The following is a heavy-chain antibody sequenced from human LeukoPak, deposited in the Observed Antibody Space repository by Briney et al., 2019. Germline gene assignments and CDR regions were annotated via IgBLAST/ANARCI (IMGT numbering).Heavy chain of an antibody. CDR3: ARQRDAYDFWSGYYPYYYGMDV. CDR2: IYYSGST. J-gene: IGHJ6*02. Sequence: SETLSLTCTVSGGSISSSSYYWGWIRQPPGKGLEWIGSIYYSGSTYYNPSLKSRVTISVDTSKNQFSLKLSSVTAADTAVYYCARQRDAYDFWSGYYPYYYGMDVWSQGTTVTVSS. CDR1: GGSISSSSYY. V-gene: IGHV4-39*01. D-gene: IGHD3-3*01.